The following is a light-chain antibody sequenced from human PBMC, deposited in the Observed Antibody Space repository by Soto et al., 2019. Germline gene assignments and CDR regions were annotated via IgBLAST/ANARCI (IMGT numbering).Light chain of an antibody. CDR2: GAS. CDR1: QNIFSNY. J-gene: IGKJ1*01. CDR3: QQYGRSWT. Sequence: IVLTQSPDTVSVSPGERVTLTCRASQNIFSNYLAWYEQKPGQAPWLLIYGASTRATGIADRFSGGGSGTDFTLTISRLEPEDFAVYHCQQYGRSWTFGQGTKVDIK. V-gene: IGKV3-20*01.